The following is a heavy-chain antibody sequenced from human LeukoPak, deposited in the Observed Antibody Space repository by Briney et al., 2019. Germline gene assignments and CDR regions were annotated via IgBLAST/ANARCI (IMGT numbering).Heavy chain of an antibody. D-gene: IGHD5-24*01. Sequence: ASVKVSCKVSGYTLTELSMHWVRQSPGKGREGMGGFDPEDGETIYAQKFQGRVTMTEDTSTDTAYMELSSLRPEDTAVYYCATGPVQMATIASFDYWGQGTLVTVSS. CDR2: FDPEDGET. CDR3: ATGPVQMATIASFDY. CDR1: GYTLTELS. J-gene: IGHJ4*02. V-gene: IGHV1-24*01.